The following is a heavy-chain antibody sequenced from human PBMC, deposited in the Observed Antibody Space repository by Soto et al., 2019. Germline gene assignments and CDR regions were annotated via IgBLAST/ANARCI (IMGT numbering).Heavy chain of an antibody. Sequence: NPSETLSLTCTVSGGSVSSGSYYWSWIRQPPGKGLEWIGYIYYSGSTNYNPSLKSRVTISVDTSKNQFSLKLSSVTAADTAVYYCARVEGDTSGPNRYDFWSVQGTRDVFAIRGQGTMVPGSS. CDR1: GGSVSSGSYY. CDR2: IYYSGST. V-gene: IGHV4-61*01. D-gene: IGHD3-3*01. J-gene: IGHJ3*02. CDR3: ARVEGDTSGPNRYDFWSVQGTRDVFAI.